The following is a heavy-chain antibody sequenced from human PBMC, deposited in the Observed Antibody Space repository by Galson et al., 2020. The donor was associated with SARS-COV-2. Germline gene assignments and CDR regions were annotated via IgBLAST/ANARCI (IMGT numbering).Heavy chain of an antibody. CDR1: GGSISSYY. J-gene: IGHJ1*01. D-gene: IGHD3-22*01. V-gene: IGHV4-4*07. CDR3: ARADFGAYYDSGGSEYFQH. CDR2: IYTSGST. Sequence: SETLSLTCTVSGGSISSYYWSWIRQPAGKGLEWIGRIYTSGSTNYNPSLKSRVTMSVATSKNQFSLKLSSVTAADTAVYYCARADFGAYYDSGGSEYFQHWGQGTLVTVSS.